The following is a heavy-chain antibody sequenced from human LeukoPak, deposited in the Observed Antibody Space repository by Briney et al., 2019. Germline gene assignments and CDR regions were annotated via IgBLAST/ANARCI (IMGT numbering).Heavy chain of an antibody. J-gene: IGHJ6*02. V-gene: IGHV4-34*01. Sequence: PSETPSLACAVYGGSFSGYYWSWIRQPPGKGLEWIGEIKHSGSTNYNPSLKSRVTISVDTSKNQFSLKLSSVTAADTAVYYCARGLRREFRSGGSCCGGGMDVWGQGTTVTVSS. CDR3: ARGLRREFRSGGSCCGGGMDV. CDR2: IKHSGST. CDR1: GGSFSGYY. D-gene: IGHD2-15*01.